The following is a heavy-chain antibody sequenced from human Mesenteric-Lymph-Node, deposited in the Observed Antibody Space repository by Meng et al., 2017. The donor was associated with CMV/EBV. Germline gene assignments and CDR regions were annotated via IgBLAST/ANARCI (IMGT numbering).Heavy chain of an antibody. CDR1: GGTFSSYA. D-gene: IGHD2-2*01. V-gene: IGHV1-8*03. J-gene: IGHJ4*02. Sequence: ASVKVSCKASGGTFSSYAISWVRQATGQGLEWMGWMNPNSGNTGYAQKFQGRVTITRNTSISTAYMELSSLRSEDTAVYYCARGMLWLNYWGQGTLVTVSS. CDR3: ARGMLWLNY. CDR2: MNPNSGNT.